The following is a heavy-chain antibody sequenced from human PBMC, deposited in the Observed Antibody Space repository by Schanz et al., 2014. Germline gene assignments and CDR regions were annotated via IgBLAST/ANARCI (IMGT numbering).Heavy chain of an antibody. Sequence: EVHLLESGGGLVPPGGSLRLSCAASGFNFSDYAMCWVRQAPGKGLEWVSAISGGGGTTYYTDSVKGRFTISRDNAKNSLYLEMNSLRAEDTAIYYCAKNQYDDVDLSSFYFDFWGQGTLVTVSS. V-gene: IGHV3-23*01. CDR1: GFNFSDYA. D-gene: IGHD3-10*02. J-gene: IGHJ4*02. CDR2: ISGGGGTT. CDR3: AKNQYDDVDLSSFYFDF.